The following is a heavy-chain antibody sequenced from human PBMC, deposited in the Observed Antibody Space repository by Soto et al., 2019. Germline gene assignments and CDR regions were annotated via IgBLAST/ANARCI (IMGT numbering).Heavy chain of an antibody. CDR1: VGSSGGRGGY. D-gene: IGHD1-1*01. V-gene: IGHV4-61*08. CDR3: ARVPSRPLTADDQGDWIPYYAMDV. J-gene: IGHJ6*02. CDR2: IHDSYST. Sequence: SETLLLRYTVSVGSSGGRGGYWSWLPNSAVRCMRWIGYIHDSYSTNYSPSLKSRVTISVDTSKNQFALRLRSVTTADTAVYYCARVPSRPLTADDQGDWIPYYAMDVWGQGTTVTVSS.